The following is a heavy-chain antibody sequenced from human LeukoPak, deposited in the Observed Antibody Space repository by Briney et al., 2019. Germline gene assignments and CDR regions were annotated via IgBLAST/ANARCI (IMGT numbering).Heavy chain of an antibody. D-gene: IGHD3-22*01. CDR2: ISSSGSTI. V-gene: IGHV3-11*01. J-gene: IGHJ4*02. CDR3: ARDYHSMIVATRFDY. Sequence: GGSLRLSCAASGFTLSDYYMSWIRQAPGKGLEWVSYISSSGSTIYYADSVKGRFTISRDNAKNSLYLQMNSLRAEDTAVYYCARDYHSMIVATRFDYWGQGTLVTVSS. CDR1: GFTLSDYY.